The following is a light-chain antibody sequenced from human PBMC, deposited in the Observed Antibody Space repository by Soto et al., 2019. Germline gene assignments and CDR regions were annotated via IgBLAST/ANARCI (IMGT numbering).Light chain of an antibody. Sequence: QTVVTQEPSLSVSPGGTVTLTCGLISGSVSTANNPNWYQQTPGQAPRTLIYSITTRSSGVPDRFSGSILGNKAALTITGAQADDESDYYCALFMGNGISVFGTGTKLTVL. CDR1: SGSVSTANN. V-gene: IGLV8-61*01. CDR2: SIT. J-gene: IGLJ1*01. CDR3: ALFMGNGISV.